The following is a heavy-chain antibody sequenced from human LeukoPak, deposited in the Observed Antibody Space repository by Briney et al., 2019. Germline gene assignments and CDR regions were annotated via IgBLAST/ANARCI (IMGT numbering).Heavy chain of an antibody. V-gene: IGHV4-61*02. J-gene: IGHJ4*02. CDR1: GGSISSGSYY. Sequence: SETLSLTCTVSGGSISSGSYYWSWIRQPAGKGLEWIGRIYTSGSTNYNPSLKSRVTISVDTSKNQFSLKLSSVTAADTAVYYCARVGTYYDILTGYYPTYFDYWGQGTLVTVSS. CDR3: ARVGTYYDILTGYYPTYFDY. CDR2: IYTSGST. D-gene: IGHD3-9*01.